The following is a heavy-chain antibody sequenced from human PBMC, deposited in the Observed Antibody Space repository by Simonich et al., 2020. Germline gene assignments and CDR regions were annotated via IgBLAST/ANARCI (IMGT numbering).Heavy chain of an antibody. J-gene: IGHJ1*01. CDR2: INPNSGGT. V-gene: IGHV1-2*02. D-gene: IGHD6-13*01. Sequence: QVQLVQSGAEVKKPGASVKVSCKASGYTFTGYYMHWVRQAPGQGLEWMVWINPNSGGTNYEQKFQGRVTMTRDTSISTAYMELSRLRSDDTAVYYCARSHIAAAGTGYFQHWGQGTLVTVSS. CDR1: GYTFTGYY. CDR3: ARSHIAAAGTGYFQH.